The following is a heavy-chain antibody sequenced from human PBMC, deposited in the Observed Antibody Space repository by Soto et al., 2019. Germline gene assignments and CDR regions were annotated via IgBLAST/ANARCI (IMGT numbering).Heavy chain of an antibody. J-gene: IGHJ4*02. CDR1: AGSVSSGSYS. CDR2: IYYSGST. V-gene: IGHV4-61*01. Sequence: SETLSLTCSVSAGSVSSGSYSWSWIRQPPGEGLEWLGYIYYSGSTNYNPSLKRRVPISVDTSKNQFSLKLSSVTAADTAVYYCARDVGEDVWRSYGPFDYWSQGTLVTSPQ. D-gene: IGHD3-16*01. CDR3: ARDVGEDVWRSYGPFDY.